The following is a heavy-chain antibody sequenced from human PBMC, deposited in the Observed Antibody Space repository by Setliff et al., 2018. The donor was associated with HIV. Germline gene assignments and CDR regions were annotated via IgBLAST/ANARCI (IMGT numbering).Heavy chain of an antibody. Sequence: SVKVSCKASGYTFTSYAMHWVRQAPGQGLEWMGGLPPVVRIPNYAQKFQGRVTITADDSASTAYMHLSSLTYEDTAIYFCAKAMTPYNELLPGYPLGGNFDSWGQGTLVTVSS. CDR1: GYTFTSYA. V-gene: IGHV1-69*10. CDR3: AKAMTPYNELLPGYPLGGNFDS. J-gene: IGHJ4*02. CDR2: LPPVVRIP. D-gene: IGHD3-9*01.